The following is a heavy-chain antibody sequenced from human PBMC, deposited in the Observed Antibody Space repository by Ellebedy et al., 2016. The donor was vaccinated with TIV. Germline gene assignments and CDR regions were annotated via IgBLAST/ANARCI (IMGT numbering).Heavy chain of an antibody. CDR1: GYTFTGYF. CDR3: AADSPSLYSSSWYGGGDY. J-gene: IGHJ4*02. D-gene: IGHD6-13*01. CDR2: INPNTGGT. Sequence: AASVKVSCKASGYTFTGYFLHWVRQAPGQGLEWMGWINPNTGGTNYAQKFQERVTITRDMSTSTAYMELSSLRPEDTAVYYCAADSPSLYSSSWYGGGDYWGQGTLVTVSS. V-gene: IGHV1-2*02.